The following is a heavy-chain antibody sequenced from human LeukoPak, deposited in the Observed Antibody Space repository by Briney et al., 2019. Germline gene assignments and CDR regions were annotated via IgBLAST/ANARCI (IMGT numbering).Heavy chain of an antibody. CDR3: AKIGRKYDFWTGFYEEEVDYMDV. D-gene: IGHD3-3*01. V-gene: IGHV3-23*01. Sequence: AGGSLRLSCAASGFTYRRYGMTWVRQAPGKGLEWVSGVSGGGAGTKHADSVKGRFNISRDNSKNVLYLQMNSLRVEDTAVYYCAKIGRKYDFWTGFYEEEVDYMDVWGKGTTVTVSS. CDR1: GFTYRRYG. J-gene: IGHJ6*03. CDR2: VSGGGAGT.